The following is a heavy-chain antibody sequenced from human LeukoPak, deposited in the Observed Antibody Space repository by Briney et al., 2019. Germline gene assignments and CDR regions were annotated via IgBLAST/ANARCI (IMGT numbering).Heavy chain of an antibody. Sequence: GASVKVSCKASGGAFSSYTISWVRQAPGQGLEWMGRIIPILGIANYAQKFQGRVTITADKSTSTAYMELSSLRSEDTAAYYCARARLAVAGTWYFDYWGQGTLVTVSS. D-gene: IGHD6-19*01. CDR1: GGAFSSYT. V-gene: IGHV1-69*02. CDR3: ARARLAVAGTWYFDY. CDR2: IIPILGIA. J-gene: IGHJ4*02.